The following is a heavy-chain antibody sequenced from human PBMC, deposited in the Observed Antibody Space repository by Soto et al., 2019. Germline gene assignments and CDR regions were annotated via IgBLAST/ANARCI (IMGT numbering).Heavy chain of an antibody. CDR3: TRGGRYYESSGYHAY. CDR1: GFTVSANY. V-gene: IGHV3-66*01. D-gene: IGHD3-22*01. CDR2: IYSGGST. J-gene: IGHJ4*02. Sequence: EVQLVESGGGLVRPGGSLRLSCAASGFTVSANYMSWVRQAPGKGLQWVSVIYSGGSTYYADSVKGRFTISRDNSKNTQYLQMNRLRAEDTAMYYCTRGGRYYESSGYHAYWGQGTLVTVSS.